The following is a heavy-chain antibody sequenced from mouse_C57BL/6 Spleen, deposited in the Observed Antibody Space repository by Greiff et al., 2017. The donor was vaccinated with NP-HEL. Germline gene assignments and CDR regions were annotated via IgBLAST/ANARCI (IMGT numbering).Heavy chain of an antibody. CDR2: IHPNSGST. J-gene: IGHJ1*03. CDR1: GYTFTSYW. CDR3: ARERGTTVVARYFDV. V-gene: IGHV1-64*01. Sequence: VQLQESGAELVKPGASVKLSCKASGYTFTSYWMHWVKQRPGQGLEWIGMIHPNSGSTNYNEKFKSKATLTVDKSSSTAYMQLSSLTSEDSAVYYCARERGTTVVARYFDVWGTGTTVTVFS. D-gene: IGHD1-1*01.